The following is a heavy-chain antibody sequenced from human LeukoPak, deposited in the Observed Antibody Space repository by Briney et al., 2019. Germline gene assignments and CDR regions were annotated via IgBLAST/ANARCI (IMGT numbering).Heavy chain of an antibody. CDR2: IIPIFGTA. CDR1: GGAFSSYA. Sequence: SVKVSCKASGGAFSSYAISWVRQAPGQGLEWMGGIIPIFGTANYAQKFQGRVTITADESTSTAYMELSSLRSEDTAVYYCARDIISSGWLDYWGQGTLVTVSS. CDR3: ARDIISSGWLDY. V-gene: IGHV1-69*13. D-gene: IGHD6-19*01. J-gene: IGHJ4*02.